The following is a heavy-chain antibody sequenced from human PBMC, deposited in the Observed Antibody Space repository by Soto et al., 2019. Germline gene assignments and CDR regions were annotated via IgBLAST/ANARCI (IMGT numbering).Heavy chain of an antibody. CDR3: TRVLFRYFDFAY. J-gene: IGHJ4*02. V-gene: IGHV1-46*01. D-gene: IGHD1-1*01. CDR2: INPSGGST. Sequence: AASVKVSCKASGYMFTSYYLHWVRQAPGQGLEWVGRINPSGGSTSNAQKFQGRVAVTRDTSTSTVYMELSSLTSEDTAVYYCTRVLFRYFDFAYWGQGSLVTVSS. CDR1: GYMFTSYY.